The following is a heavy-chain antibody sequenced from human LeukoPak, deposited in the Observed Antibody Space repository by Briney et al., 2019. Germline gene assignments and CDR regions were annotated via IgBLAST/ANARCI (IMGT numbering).Heavy chain of an antibody. CDR1: GDSISSSNW. J-gene: IGHJ4*02. D-gene: IGHD3-10*01. CDR2: IYHGGST. Sequence: PSETLSLTCAVSGDSISSSNWWSWVRQPPGKGLEWIGEIYHGGSTNYNPSLKSRVTISVDKSKNQFSLNLSSLTAADTAMYYCARRPPPDYGSGSVNYYFDYWGQGTLVTVSS. V-gene: IGHV4-4*02. CDR3: ARRPPPDYGSGSVNYYFDY.